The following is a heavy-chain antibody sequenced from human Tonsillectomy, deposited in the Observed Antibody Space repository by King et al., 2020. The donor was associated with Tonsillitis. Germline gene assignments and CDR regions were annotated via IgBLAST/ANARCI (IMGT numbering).Heavy chain of an antibody. CDR1: GYSFTSNG. V-gene: IGHV1-18*04. CDR3: ARDGRDYTLFEGWKY. D-gene: IGHD4-11*01. CDR2: ISTYNGNT. J-gene: IGHJ4*02. Sequence: HVQLVESGAEVKKPGASVKVSCKASGYSFTSNGISWVRQAPGQGLEWMGWISTYNGNTNYAQKLQGRVTLTTDTSTNTAYMELRSLTSDDTAVYYCARDGRDYTLFEGWKYWGQGTLVTVSS.